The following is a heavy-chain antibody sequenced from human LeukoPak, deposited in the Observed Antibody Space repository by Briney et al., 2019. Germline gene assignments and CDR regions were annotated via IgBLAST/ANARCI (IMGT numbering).Heavy chain of an antibody. D-gene: IGHD3-10*01. CDR2: INWHGGST. J-gene: IGHJ4*02. CDR1: GFTFTTYS. CDR3: ARAGSILWFGEFDY. Sequence: PGGSLRLSCEASGFTFTTYSMSWVRHAPGKGLEWVSGINWHGGSTVYAGSVKGRFTISRDNAKNSLYLQMNSLRAEDTALYHCARAGSILWFGEFDYWGQGTLVTVSS. V-gene: IGHV3-20*01.